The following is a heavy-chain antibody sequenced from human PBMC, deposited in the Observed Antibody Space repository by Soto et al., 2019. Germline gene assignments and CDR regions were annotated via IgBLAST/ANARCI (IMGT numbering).Heavy chain of an antibody. J-gene: IGHJ4*02. D-gene: IGHD4-17*01. Sequence: EVQLVESGGGLVQPGGSLRLSCAASGFTGSDHYMDWGRQSPGKGLEWVVRLRHKANSDTTEYAASVKVRFTISRDDSQKSGYLQMQSLKSDDTAVYYCASPPPYGDYVTDYWGQGTLVTVSS. CDR2: LRHKANSDTT. CDR3: ASPPPYGDYVTDY. CDR1: GFTGSDHY. V-gene: IGHV3-72*01.